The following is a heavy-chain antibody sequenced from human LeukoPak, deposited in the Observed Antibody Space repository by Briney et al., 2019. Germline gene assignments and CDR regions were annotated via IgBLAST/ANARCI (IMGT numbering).Heavy chain of an antibody. J-gene: IGHJ4*02. CDR2: IYYSGST. Sequence: SETLSLTCTVSGGSISSGGYYWSWIRQHPGKGLEWIGYIYYSGSTYYNPSLKSRVTISVDTSKNQFSLKLRSVTAADTAVYYCARASHSIAVAGIIDYWGQGSLVTVSS. CDR3: ARASHSIAVAGIIDY. CDR1: GGSISSGGYY. V-gene: IGHV4-31*03. D-gene: IGHD6-19*01.